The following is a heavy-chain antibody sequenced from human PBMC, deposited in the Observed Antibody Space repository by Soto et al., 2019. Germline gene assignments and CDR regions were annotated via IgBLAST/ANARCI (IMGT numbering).Heavy chain of an antibody. CDR2: ISYSAKT. J-gene: IGHJ4*02. D-gene: IGHD3-10*01. CDR3: TRGAGAPWVRFDS. Sequence: SETLSLTCDVSGYSITSGFYWGWVRQSPGKGLEWIGSISYSAKTFYNPSLASRLSIAVDTSMNQFSLRLTSVTAADTALYYCTRGAGAPWVRFDSWGQGTPVTVYS. V-gene: IGHV4-38-2*01. CDR1: GYSITSGFY.